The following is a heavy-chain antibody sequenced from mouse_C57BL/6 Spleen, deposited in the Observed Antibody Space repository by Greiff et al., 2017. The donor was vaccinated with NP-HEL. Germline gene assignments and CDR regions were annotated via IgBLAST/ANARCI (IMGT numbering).Heavy chain of an antibody. CDR2: IDPANGNT. V-gene: IGHV14-3*01. CDR3: ARSEITTVVATDYFDY. CDR1: GFNIKNTY. Sequence: EVQLQQSVAELVRPGASVKLSCTASGFNIKNTYMHWVKQRPEQGLEWIGRIDPANGNTKYVPKFQGKATITADTSSNTAYLQLSSLTSEDTAIYYCARSEITTVVATDYFDYWGQGTTLTVSS. D-gene: IGHD1-1*01. J-gene: IGHJ2*01.